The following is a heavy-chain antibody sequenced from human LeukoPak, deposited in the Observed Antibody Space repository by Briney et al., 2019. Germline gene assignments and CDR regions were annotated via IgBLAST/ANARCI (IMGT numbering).Heavy chain of an antibody. J-gene: IGHJ2*01. Sequence: ASVKVSCKASGYTFTGYYMHWVRQAPGQGLEWMGWINPNSGGTNYAQRFRGRVTMTRDTSISTAYMELSRLRSDDTAVYYCARRGASDYGDYDWYFDLWGRGTLVTVSS. V-gene: IGHV1-2*02. CDR2: INPNSGGT. D-gene: IGHD4-17*01. CDR1: GYTFTGYY. CDR3: ARRGASDYGDYDWYFDL.